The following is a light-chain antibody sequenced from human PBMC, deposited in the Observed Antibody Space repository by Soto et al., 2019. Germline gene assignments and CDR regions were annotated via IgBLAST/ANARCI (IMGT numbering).Light chain of an antibody. Sequence: DIQMTQSPSSLSASLGDRVTITCRANQDISSYLIWYQHKLGQAPKLLIHAASTLASGVPSRFSGSESGKDFTLTISGLEHEDSATYYCQQSYKTPWTFGQGTKVEIK. CDR2: AAS. J-gene: IGKJ1*01. CDR1: QDISSY. CDR3: QQSYKTPWT. V-gene: IGKV1-39*01.